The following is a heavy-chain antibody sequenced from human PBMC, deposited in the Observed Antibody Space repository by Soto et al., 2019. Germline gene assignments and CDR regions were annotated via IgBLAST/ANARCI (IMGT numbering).Heavy chain of an antibody. J-gene: IGHJ4*02. D-gene: IGHD5-12*01. Sequence: TLSLTCTVSGGSISSYYWSWIRQPPGKGLEWIGYIHYSGSTNYNPSLKSRVTISVDTSKNQFSLKLSSMTAADTAVYYCAGRRDGYNYGYWGQGTLVTVSS. V-gene: IGHV4-59*01. CDR2: IHYSGST. CDR3: AGRRDGYNYGY. CDR1: GGSISSYY.